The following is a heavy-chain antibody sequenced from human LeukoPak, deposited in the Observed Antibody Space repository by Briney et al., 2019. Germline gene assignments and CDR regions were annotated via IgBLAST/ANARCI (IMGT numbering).Heavy chain of an antibody. CDR2: ISSSSSYI. V-gene: IGHV3-21*01. J-gene: IGHJ6*03. CDR1: GFTFSSYS. CDR3: ARGLVRWLTPWYYMDV. Sequence: GGSLRLSCAASGFTFSSYSMNWVRQAPGKGLEWVSSISSSSSYIYYADSVKGRFTISRDNAKNSLYLQMNSLRAEDTAVYYCARGLVRWLTPWYYMDVWGKGTTVTVSS. D-gene: IGHD3-22*01.